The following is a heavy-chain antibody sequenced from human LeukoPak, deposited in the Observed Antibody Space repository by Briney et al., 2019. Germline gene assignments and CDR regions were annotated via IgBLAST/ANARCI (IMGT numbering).Heavy chain of an antibody. CDR1: GGSFSGYY. Sequence: PSETLSLTCAVYGGSFSGYYWSWIRQPPGKGLEWIGEINHSGSTNYNPSLKSRVTISVDTSKNQFSLRLSSVTAADTAVYYCARKGVYLNDWGQGTLVTVSS. J-gene: IGHJ4*02. V-gene: IGHV4-34*01. CDR3: ARKGVYLND. D-gene: IGHD2-8*01. CDR2: INHSGST.